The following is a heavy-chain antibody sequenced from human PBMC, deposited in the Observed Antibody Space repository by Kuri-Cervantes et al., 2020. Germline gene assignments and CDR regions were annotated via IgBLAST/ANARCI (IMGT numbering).Heavy chain of an antibody. CDR1: GFTFSDYW. CDR3: ARSKSEVTHAGY. J-gene: IGHJ4*02. D-gene: IGHD1-14*01. CDR2: ISYDGSNK. V-gene: IGHV3-30-3*01. Sequence: GESLKISCVTSGFTFSDYWMTWVRQAPGKGLERVAVISYDGSNKYYADSVKGRFTISRDNSKNTLYLQMNSLRAEDTAVYYCARSKSEVTHAGYWGQGTLVTVSS.